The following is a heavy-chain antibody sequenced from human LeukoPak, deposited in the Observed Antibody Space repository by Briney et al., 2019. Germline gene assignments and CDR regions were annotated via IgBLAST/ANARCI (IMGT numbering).Heavy chain of an antibody. V-gene: IGHV1-8*01. CDR3: ARGRDYFDY. J-gene: IGHJ4*02. Sequence: GASVTVSCKASVYTFTSYDINWVRQATAQGLEWMGWMNPNSGNTGYAQKFQGRVTMTRNTSISTAYMELSSLRSEDTAVYYCARGRDYFDYWGQGTLVTVSS. CDR2: MNPNSGNT. CDR1: VYTFTSYD.